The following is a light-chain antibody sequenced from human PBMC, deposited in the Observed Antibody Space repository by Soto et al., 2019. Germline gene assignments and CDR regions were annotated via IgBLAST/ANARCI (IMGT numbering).Light chain of an antibody. Sequence: AIQLTQSPSSLSASVGDRVTITCRASQGISSYLAWYQQKPGKAPKLLIYGATTLQSGVPSRFSGSGSGTDFTLTISGQQPEDFATYYCLQDYNYPRTFGQGTKVEVK. V-gene: IGKV1-6*01. CDR2: GAT. CDR3: LQDYNYPRT. J-gene: IGKJ1*01. CDR1: QGISSY.